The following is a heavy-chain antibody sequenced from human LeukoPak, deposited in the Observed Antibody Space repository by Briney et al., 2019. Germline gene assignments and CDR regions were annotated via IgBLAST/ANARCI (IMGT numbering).Heavy chain of an antibody. CDR2: IYYSGST. D-gene: IGHD2-15*01. J-gene: IGHJ4*02. V-gene: IGHV4-39*01. CDR3: ARQYCSGGSCYSEYDFDY. CDR1: GGSISSSSYY. Sequence: DPSETLSLTCTVSGGSISSSSYYWGWIRQPPGKGLEWIGSIYYSGSTYYNPSLKSRVTISVDTSKNQFSLKLSSVTAADTAVYYCARQYCSGGSCYSEYDFDYWGQGTLVTVSS.